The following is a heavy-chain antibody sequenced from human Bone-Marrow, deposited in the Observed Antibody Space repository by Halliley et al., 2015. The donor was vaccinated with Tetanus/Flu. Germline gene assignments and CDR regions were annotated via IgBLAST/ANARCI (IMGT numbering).Heavy chain of an antibody. J-gene: IGHJ4*02. Sequence: GLGGVSFFCNGGGTYYAKAVKGRFTISRDNSKNIVYLQMNTLGADDTAVYYGAGEFDHGFHSWGQGTRVTVSS. D-gene: IGHD2-8*01. V-gene: IGHV3-53*01. CDR3: AGEFDHGFHS. CDR2: FCNGGGT.